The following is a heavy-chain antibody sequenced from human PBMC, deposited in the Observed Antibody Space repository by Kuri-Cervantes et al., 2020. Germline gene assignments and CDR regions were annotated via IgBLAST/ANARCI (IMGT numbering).Heavy chain of an antibody. V-gene: IGHV3-23*01. J-gene: IGHJ6*02. CDR3: AKVFHYYYGMDV. CDR1: GFTFSSYW. CDR2: ISGSGGST. Sequence: GESLKISCAASGFTFSSYWMSWVRQAPGKGLEWVSAISGSGGSTYYADSVKGRFTISRDNSKNTLYLQMNSLRAEDTAVYYCAKVFHYYYGMDVWGQGTTVTVSS.